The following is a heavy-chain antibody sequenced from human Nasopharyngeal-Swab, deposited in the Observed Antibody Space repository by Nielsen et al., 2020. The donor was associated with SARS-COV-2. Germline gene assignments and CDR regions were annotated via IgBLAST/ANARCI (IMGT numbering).Heavy chain of an antibody. V-gene: IGHV4-39*02. D-gene: IGHD1-1*01. Sequence: PGGSLRLSCTVSGGSISSSSYYWGWIRQPPGKGLEWIGSIYYSGSTYYNPSLKSRVTISVDTSKNQFSLKLSSVTAADTAVYYCAGETKRIYGMDVWGQGTTVTVSS. CDR1: GGSISSSSYY. CDR3: AGETKRIYGMDV. CDR2: IYYSGST. J-gene: IGHJ6*02.